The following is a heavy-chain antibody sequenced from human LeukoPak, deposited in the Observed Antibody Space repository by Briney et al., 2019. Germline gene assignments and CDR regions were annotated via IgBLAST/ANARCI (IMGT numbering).Heavy chain of an antibody. Sequence: ASVKVSCKASGYTFTVYYMHWVRQAPGQGLEWMGWINPNSGGTNYAQRFQGRVTMTRDTSISTAYMELSRLRSEDTAVYYCALNDYGDGLGYWGQGTLVTVFS. CDR2: INPNSGGT. D-gene: IGHD4-17*01. J-gene: IGHJ4*02. V-gene: IGHV1-2*02. CDR1: GYTFTVYY. CDR3: ALNDYGDGLGY.